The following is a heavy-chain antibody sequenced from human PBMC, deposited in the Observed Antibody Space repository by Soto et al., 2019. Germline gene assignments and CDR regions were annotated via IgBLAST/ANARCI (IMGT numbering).Heavy chain of an antibody. CDR3: VRQRSHSAYKVAIGIQLWSFDR. CDR1: RGYVKTLH. CDR2: MFPNGNT. V-gene: IGHV4-4*07. J-gene: IGHJ5*02. D-gene: IGHD1-1*01. Sequence: PSETLSLTCTVCRGYVKTLHWSWVRQPAGKGLEWMGRMFPNGNTEYSPSLRSRVTLSVDTSKNQISLILTSVTAADMAGNYCVRQRSHSAYKVAIGIQLWSFDRWGHG.